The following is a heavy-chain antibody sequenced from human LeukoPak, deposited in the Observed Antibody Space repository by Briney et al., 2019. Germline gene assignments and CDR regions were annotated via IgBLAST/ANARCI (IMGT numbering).Heavy chain of an antibody. CDR3: AREGYTNGWYRN. CDR1: GFIVSSNY. V-gene: IGHV3-53*01. CDR2: ISSSGST. J-gene: IGHJ4*02. Sequence: GGSLRLSCAASGFIVSSNYMSWVRQAPGKGLEWVSVISSSGSTYYADSVKGRFTISRDNSKNTLYLQMNSLRAEDTAVYFCAREGYTNGWYRNWGQGTLVTVSS. D-gene: IGHD6-19*01.